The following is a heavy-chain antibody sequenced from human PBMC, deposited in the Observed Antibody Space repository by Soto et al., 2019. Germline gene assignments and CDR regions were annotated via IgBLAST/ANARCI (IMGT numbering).Heavy chain of an antibody. J-gene: IGHJ4*02. CDR2: INPSGGST. CDR1: GYTFTSYY. Sequence: QVQLVQSGAEVKKPGASVKVSCKASGYTFTSYYMHWVRQAPGQGLAWMGIINPSGGSTSYAQKLQGRVTMTRDTSTSTVYMELSSLRSEDTAVYYCARGARLVFGGNSAFDYWGQGTLVTVSS. V-gene: IGHV1-46*03. D-gene: IGHD2-21*02. CDR3: ARGARLVFGGNSAFDY.